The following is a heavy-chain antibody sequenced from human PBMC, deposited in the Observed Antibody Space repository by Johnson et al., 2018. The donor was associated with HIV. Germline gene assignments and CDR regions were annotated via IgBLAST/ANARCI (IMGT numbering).Heavy chain of an antibody. CDR2: IYSGGST. J-gene: IGHJ3*02. V-gene: IGHV3-53*01. CDR1: GFTVSSNY. D-gene: IGHD4-23*01. CDR3: ANVRWPVSFDI. Sequence: MQLVESGGGLIQPGGSLRLSCAASGFTVSSNYMSWVRQAPGKGLEWVSVIYSGGSTYYADSVKGRFTISRDNSKNTLYLQMNSLRAEDTAVYYCANVRWPVSFDIWGQGTMVTVSS.